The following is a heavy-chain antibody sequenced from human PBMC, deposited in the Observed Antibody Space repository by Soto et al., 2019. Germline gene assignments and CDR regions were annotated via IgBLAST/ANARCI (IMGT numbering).Heavy chain of an antibody. J-gene: IGHJ4*02. CDR2: ISYDGSNK. Sequence: GGSLRLSCAASGFTFSSYGMHWVRQAPGKGLEWVAVISYDGSNKYYADSVKGRFTISRDNSKNTLYLQMNSLRAEDTAVYYCAKDRGGIVVVVATFDYWGQGTLVTVSS. CDR3: AKDRGGIVVVVATFDY. CDR1: GFTFSSYG. D-gene: IGHD2-15*01. V-gene: IGHV3-30*18.